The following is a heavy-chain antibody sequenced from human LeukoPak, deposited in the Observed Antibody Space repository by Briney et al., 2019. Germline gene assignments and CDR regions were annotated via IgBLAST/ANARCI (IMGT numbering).Heavy chain of an antibody. CDR2: IYYSGST. Sequence: SETLSLTCTVSGGSISNYYWSWIRQPPGKGLEWIGYIYYSGSTNYNPSLKSRVTISVDTSKNQFSLKLSSVTAADTAVYYCARRVEGAFDIWGQGTMVTVSS. V-gene: IGHV4-59*08. CDR3: ARRVEGAFDI. CDR1: GGSISNYY. J-gene: IGHJ3*02. D-gene: IGHD2-15*01.